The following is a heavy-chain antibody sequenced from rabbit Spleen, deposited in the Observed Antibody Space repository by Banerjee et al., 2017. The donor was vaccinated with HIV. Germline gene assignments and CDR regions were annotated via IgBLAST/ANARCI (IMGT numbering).Heavy chain of an antibody. V-gene: IGHV1S40*01. Sequence: QSLEESGGDLVKPEGSLTLTCKASGVSFSDKDVMCWVRQAPGKGLKWIACINTWSGRPVYASWAKGRFTMSKTSSTTVTLQMTSLTVADTATYFCARDSGVGPYIDGYFNLWGPGTLVTVS. J-gene: IGHJ4*01. CDR1: GVSFSDKDV. CDR2: INTWSGRP. D-gene: IGHD3-3*01. CDR3: ARDSGVGPYIDGYFNL.